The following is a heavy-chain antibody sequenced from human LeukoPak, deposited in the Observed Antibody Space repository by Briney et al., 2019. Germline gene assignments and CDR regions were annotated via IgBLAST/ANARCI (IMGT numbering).Heavy chain of an antibody. CDR1: GFRFSSYW. CDR3: ARGTGSNYTLGY. J-gene: IGHJ4*02. CDR2: ISGSGGST. D-gene: IGHD4-11*01. Sequence: GSLRLSCVVSGFRFSSYWMNWVRQAPGKGLEWVSAISGSGGSTYYADSVKGRFTISRDNAENSLYLQMNSLRAEDTAVYYCARGTGSNYTLGYWGQGTLVTVSS. V-gene: IGHV3-23*01.